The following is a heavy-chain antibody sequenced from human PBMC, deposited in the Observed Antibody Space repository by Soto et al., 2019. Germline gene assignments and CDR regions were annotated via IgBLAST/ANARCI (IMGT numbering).Heavy chain of an antibody. D-gene: IGHD6-19*01. J-gene: IGHJ4*02. CDR3: ARDPVLAFVAAYYFDY. V-gene: IGHV3-30-3*01. CDR2: ISYDGSNK. CDR1: GFTFSSYA. Sequence: QVQLVESGGGVVQPGRSLRLSCAASGFTFSSYAMHWVRQAPGKGLEWVAVISYDGSNKYYADSVNGRFTISRDNSKNTLYLQMNRLRPEDTAVYYCARDPVLAFVAAYYFDYWGQGTLVTVSS.